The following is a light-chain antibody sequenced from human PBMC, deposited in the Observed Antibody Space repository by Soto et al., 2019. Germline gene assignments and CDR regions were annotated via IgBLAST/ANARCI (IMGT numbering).Light chain of an antibody. CDR2: DVS. Sequence: QSAPTQPRSVSGSPGQSDTISCTGTSSDVGEYDYVSWYQQHPGKAPKLMIFDVSERPSGVPDRFSGSKTGNTASLTISGLQAEDEADYYCCSYAGSPYVFGTGTKLTVL. CDR1: SSDVGEYDY. CDR3: CSYAGSPYV. J-gene: IGLJ1*01. V-gene: IGLV2-11*01.